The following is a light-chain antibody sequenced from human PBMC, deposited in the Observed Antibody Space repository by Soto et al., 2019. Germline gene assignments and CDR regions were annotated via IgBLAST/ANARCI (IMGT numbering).Light chain of an antibody. Sequence: DIQMTQSPSSLSASVGDRVNMTCRASRSISRYLSWYQQKPGKAPNLLIYAASSLQSGVPSRFSGAGSGTDFTLTIANRHPEDFAIYYCKQSYSTQWTFGQGTKVDI. CDR2: AAS. CDR1: RSISRY. J-gene: IGKJ1*01. CDR3: KQSYSTQWT. V-gene: IGKV1-39*01.